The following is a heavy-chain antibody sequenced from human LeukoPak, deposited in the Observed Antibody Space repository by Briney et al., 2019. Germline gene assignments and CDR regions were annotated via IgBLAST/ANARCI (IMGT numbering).Heavy chain of an antibody. Sequence: GGSLRLSCAASGFTFSSYARSWGRQAPGKGREWVSAISGSGGSPYYADSVKGRFTISRDNSKNTLYLQMNSLRAEDTAVYYCALVATIPLSVDYWGQGTLVTVSS. D-gene: IGHD5-12*01. CDR3: ALVATIPLSVDY. V-gene: IGHV3-23*01. J-gene: IGHJ4*02. CDR1: GFTFSSYA. CDR2: ISGSGGSP.